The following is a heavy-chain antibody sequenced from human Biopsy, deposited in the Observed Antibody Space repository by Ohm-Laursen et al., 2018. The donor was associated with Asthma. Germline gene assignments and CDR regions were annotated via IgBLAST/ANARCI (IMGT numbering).Heavy chain of an antibody. CDR3: ARTFHFWSPHHAEHYQL. V-gene: IGHV3-7*01. D-gene: IGHD3-3*01. CDR1: GFTFGDYC. J-gene: IGHJ1*01. CDR2: IKHDGSEK. Sequence: GSLRLSCSASGFTFGDYCVSWVRQVPGQGLEWVANIKHDGSEKNHVDSLKGRFTISRDNAKNLLFLQMNSLRAEDTAVYYCARTFHFWSPHHAEHYQLWGQGTLVTVSS.